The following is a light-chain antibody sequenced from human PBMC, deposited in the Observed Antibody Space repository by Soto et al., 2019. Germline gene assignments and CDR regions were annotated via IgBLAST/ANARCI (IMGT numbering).Light chain of an antibody. CDR2: DVS. Sequence: DIQMTQSPSTVSAYVGDSVTITCRASQSITTSLAWYQQRPGKAPKLLIYDVSSLQSGVPSRLSGSGSGTEFTLTISSLQPDDFATYYCQHYKMYSPWTFGQGTKVDIK. CDR3: QHYKMYSPWT. J-gene: IGKJ1*01. V-gene: IGKV1-5*01. CDR1: QSITTS.